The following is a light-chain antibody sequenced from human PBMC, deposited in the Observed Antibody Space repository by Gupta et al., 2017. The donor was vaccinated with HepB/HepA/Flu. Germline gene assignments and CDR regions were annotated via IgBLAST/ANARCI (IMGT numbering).Light chain of an antibody. CDR3: QQYNSYSIT. CDR1: QSISNW. V-gene: IGKV1-5*03. Sequence: DIQMTQSPSTLSASVGDRVTITCRASQSISNWLAWHQQKPGKAPKLLIYKASSLESGVPSRFSGSGSGTEFTLTISSLQPDDLATYYCQQYNSYSITFGQGTRLEIK. J-gene: IGKJ5*01. CDR2: KAS.